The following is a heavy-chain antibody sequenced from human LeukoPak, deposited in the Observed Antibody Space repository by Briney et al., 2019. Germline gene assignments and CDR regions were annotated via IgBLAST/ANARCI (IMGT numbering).Heavy chain of an antibody. CDR1: GGSISSSNW. CDR3: AKETSRIGGSMASFDY. J-gene: IGHJ4*02. D-gene: IGHD1-26*01. Sequence: PSETLSLTCAVSGGSISSSNWWSWVRPPPGKGLEWIGEIYHSGSTNYNPSLKSRVTISVDKSKNQFSLKLSSVTAADTAVYYCAKETSRIGGSMASFDYWGQGTLVTVSS. CDR2: IYHSGST. V-gene: IGHV4-4*02.